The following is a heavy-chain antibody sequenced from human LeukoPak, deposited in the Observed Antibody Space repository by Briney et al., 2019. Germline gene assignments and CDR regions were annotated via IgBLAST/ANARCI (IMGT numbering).Heavy chain of an antibody. CDR1: GFTFSSYT. D-gene: IGHD5-12*01. V-gene: IGHV3-21*01. CDR3: ARDESVSGHDPGLDY. Sequence: PGGSLRLSCAAPGFTFSSYTMNWVRQAPGKGLEWVSSITTSSNYILYADSVKGRFTISRDNAKNSLYLQMNSLRAEDTAVYYCARDESVSGHDPGLDYWGQGTLVTVSS. J-gene: IGHJ4*02. CDR2: ITTSSNYI.